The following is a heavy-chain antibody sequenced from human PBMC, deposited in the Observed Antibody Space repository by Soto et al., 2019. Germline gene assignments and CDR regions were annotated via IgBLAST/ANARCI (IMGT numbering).Heavy chain of an antibody. D-gene: IGHD1-26*01. J-gene: IGHJ4*02. CDR3: AKLEVVGGRYYAEYYDY. Sequence: GGSLRLSCAASGFTFSSYAMSWVRRAPGKGLEWVSAISGSGGSTYYADSVKGRFTISRDNSKNTLYLQMNSLRAEDTAVYYCAKLEVVGGRYYAEYYDYWGQGTLVTVSS. CDR1: GFTFSSYA. V-gene: IGHV3-23*01. CDR2: ISGSGGST.